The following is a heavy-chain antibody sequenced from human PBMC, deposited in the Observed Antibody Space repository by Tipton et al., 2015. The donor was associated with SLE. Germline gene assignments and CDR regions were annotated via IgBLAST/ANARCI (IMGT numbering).Heavy chain of an antibody. D-gene: IGHD6-13*01. CDR1: GGSISSDSYY. V-gene: IGHV4-61*02. CDR2: IYTSGST. J-gene: IGHJ6*02. Sequence: TLSLTCTVSGGSISSDSYYWSWIRQPAGKGLEWIGRIYTSGSTNYNPSLKSRVTISVDTSKNQFSLKLSSVTAADTAVYYCARGRVSSRYGMDVWGQGTTVTVSS. CDR3: ARGRVSSRYGMDV.